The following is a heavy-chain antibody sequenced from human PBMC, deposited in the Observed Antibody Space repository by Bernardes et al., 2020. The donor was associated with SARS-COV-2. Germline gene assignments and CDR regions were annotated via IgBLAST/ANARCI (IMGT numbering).Heavy chain of an antibody. CDR2: INLGNGHT. CDR1: EYTITNYA. J-gene: IGHJ5*02. D-gene: IGHD4-17*01. V-gene: IGHV1-3*01. CDR3: ARGPHGDYESWFDP. Sequence: ASVKVSCKASEYTITNYAIHWVRQAPGQRLEWMGWINLGNGHTKYSQKFQGRVTFTRDTSASTAYMEVSIELSSLRSEDTAVYYCARGPHGDYESWFDPWGQGTLVTVSS.